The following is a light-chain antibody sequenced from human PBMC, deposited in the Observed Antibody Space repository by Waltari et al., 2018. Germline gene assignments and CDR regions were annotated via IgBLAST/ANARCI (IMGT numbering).Light chain of an antibody. V-gene: IGLV3-21*02. CDR1: NIGDKR. Sequence: YVLTQPPSVSVAPGPTARITWGGQNIGDKRVHWYQQKSGQAPTLVVYEDDDRPSGIPERFSGSNSGKTATLTISRVEVADEADFYCQVWDSDGDRVVFGGGTKLTVL. CDR2: EDD. CDR3: QVWDSDGDRVV. J-gene: IGLJ2*01.